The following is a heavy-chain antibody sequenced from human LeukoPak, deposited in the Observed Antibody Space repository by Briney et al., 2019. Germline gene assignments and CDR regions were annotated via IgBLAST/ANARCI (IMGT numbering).Heavy chain of an antibody. J-gene: IGHJ3*02. CDR1: RFTFSSYG. CDR3: ARDDTHYGSSGSFYDAFDI. Sequence: GGSLRLSCAASRFTFSSYGMTWVRRAPGKGLEWVANIRRDGSETHYVDSVMGRFTISRDNAKNSLYLQMNSLRAEDTAVYYCARDDTHYGSSGSFYDAFDIWGQGTMVTVPS. CDR2: IRRDGSET. V-gene: IGHV3-7*01. D-gene: IGHD3-22*01.